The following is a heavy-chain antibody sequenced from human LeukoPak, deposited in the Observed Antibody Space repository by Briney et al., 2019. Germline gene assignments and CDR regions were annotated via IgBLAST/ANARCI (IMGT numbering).Heavy chain of an antibody. CDR3: AKGLRRRYYYDSSGPHDAFDI. V-gene: IGHV3-9*03. CDR2: IRWNSGSI. J-gene: IGHJ3*02. Sequence: GRSLRLSCAVSGFIFDDYAMHWVRQAPGKGLEWVSGIRWNSGSIGYADSVKGRFTISRDNAKNSLYLQMNSLRAEDMALYYCAKGLRRRYYYDSSGPHDAFDIWGQGTMVTVSS. CDR1: GFIFDDYA. D-gene: IGHD3-22*01.